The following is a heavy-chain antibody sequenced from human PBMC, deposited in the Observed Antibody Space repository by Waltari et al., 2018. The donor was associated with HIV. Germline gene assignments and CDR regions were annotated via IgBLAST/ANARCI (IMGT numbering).Heavy chain of an antibody. CDR3: ARTYCSGGSCYSGDAFDI. CDR2: IIPIFGTA. D-gene: IGHD2-15*01. V-gene: IGHV1-69*01. Sequence: QVQLVQSGAEVKKPGSSVKVSCKASGGTFRSYAISWVRQAPGQGLEWVGGIIPIFGTANYAQKFQGRVTITADESTSTAYMELSSLRSEDTAVYYCARTYCSGGSCYSGDAFDIWGQGTMVTVSS. J-gene: IGHJ3*02. CDR1: GGTFRSYA.